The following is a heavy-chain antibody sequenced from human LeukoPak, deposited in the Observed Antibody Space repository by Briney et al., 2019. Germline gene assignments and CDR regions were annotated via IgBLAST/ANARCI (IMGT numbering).Heavy chain of an antibody. CDR1: GFTFRSYA. J-gene: IGHJ4*02. Sequence: GGSLRLSCAASGFTFRSYAMHWVRQAPGKGLEWVAVISYDGSNKYYADSVKGRFTISRDNSKNTLYLQMNSLRAEDTAVYYCARDLDLVIDYWGQGTLVTVSS. V-gene: IGHV3-30-3*01. CDR2: ISYDGSNK. D-gene: IGHD5-12*01. CDR3: ARDLDLVIDY.